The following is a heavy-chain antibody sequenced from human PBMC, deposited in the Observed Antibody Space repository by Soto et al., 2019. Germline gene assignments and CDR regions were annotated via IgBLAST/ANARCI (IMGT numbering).Heavy chain of an antibody. D-gene: IGHD3-10*01. V-gene: IGHV4-61*01. CDR3: ARGVGFGYYYYHMDL. CDR2: IYYSGSA. Sequence: TSETLSRTCTVSGDSVTSVSDYWSWIRQPPGKGLEWIGYIYYSGSADYNPSLGSRVTISIDTSKNQFPLKLTSVTAADTAVYYCARGVGFGYYYYHMDLWGQGTTVTVSS. CDR1: GDSVTSVSDY. J-gene: IGHJ6*02.